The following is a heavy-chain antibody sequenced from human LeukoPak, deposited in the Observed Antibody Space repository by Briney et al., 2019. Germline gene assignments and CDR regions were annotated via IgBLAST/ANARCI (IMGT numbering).Heavy chain of an antibody. V-gene: IGHV1-18*01. D-gene: IGHD3-3*01. CDR3: ARGVKNYDFWSGYYLDY. Sequence: ASVKVSCKASGYTFTSYGISWVRQAPGQGLEWMGWISVFNDNTNYAQKLQGRVTMTTDTSTSTAYMELRSLRSDDTAVYYCARGVKNYDFWSGYYLDYWGQGTLVTVSS. J-gene: IGHJ4*02. CDR2: ISVFNDNT. CDR1: GYTFTSYG.